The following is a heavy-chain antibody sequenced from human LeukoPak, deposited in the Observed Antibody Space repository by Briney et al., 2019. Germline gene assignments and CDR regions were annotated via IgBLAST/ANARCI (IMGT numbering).Heavy chain of an antibody. D-gene: IGHD2-2*01. CDR2: ISDNNGET. CDR3: ARVPPSAHQMLSSDY. V-gene: IGHV1-18*04. CDR1: GYTFTNYG. Sequence: ASVIVSCKASGYTFTNYGTSWVRQAPEQGLEWMAWISDNNGETRYAQKLQGRVTMTTDTSTSTAYMELRSLRSDDTAVYYCARVPPSAHQMLSSDYWGQGTQVTVSS. J-gene: IGHJ4*02.